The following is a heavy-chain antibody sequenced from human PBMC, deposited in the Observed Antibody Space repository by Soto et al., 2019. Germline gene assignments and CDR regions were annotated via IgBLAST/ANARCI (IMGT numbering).Heavy chain of an antibody. CDR2: INPATGAA. Sequence: QLHLVQSGAVVKKPGASVTVSCSASGYPVTAYYMHWVRQAPGRGLEWMGGINPATGAAKYTQTFQGRVTMTRETSTSTVFMELSGLTSEDAAVFYWARGGGVGLAGSAAFDRWGQGTLVTVSS. V-gene: IGHV1-2*02. CDR3: ARGGGVGLAGSAAFDR. J-gene: IGHJ3*02. CDR1: GYPVTAYY. D-gene: IGHD6-19*01.